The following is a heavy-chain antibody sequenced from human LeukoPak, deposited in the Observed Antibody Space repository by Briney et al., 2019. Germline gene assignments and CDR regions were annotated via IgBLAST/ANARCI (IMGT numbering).Heavy chain of an antibody. J-gene: IGHJ3*02. D-gene: IGHD6-19*01. CDR2: ISTSSSYI. CDR1: GFTLSSYE. Sequence: GGSLRLSCTASGFTLSSYEMSWIRQAPGKGLEWVSSISTSSSYIYYADSVKGRFTISRDNARKSLYLQMNSLRADDTAVYYCARGASVVAGSDNAFDIWGQGTMVTVSS. CDR3: ARGASVVAGSDNAFDI. V-gene: IGHV3-21*01.